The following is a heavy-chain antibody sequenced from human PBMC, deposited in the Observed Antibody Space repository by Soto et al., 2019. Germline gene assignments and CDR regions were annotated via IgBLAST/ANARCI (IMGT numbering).Heavy chain of an antibody. CDR2: ISAYNGNT. Sequence: VSVKVSCNASGYTFSSYGISLVRQAPGQGLEWMGWISAYNGNTNYAQKLQGRVTMTTDTSTSTAYMELRSLRSDDTAVYYCARDGVDTAKGYYYGMDVWGQGTTVTVSS. J-gene: IGHJ6*02. CDR3: ARDGVDTAKGYYYGMDV. D-gene: IGHD5-18*01. V-gene: IGHV1-18*01. CDR1: GYTFSSYG.